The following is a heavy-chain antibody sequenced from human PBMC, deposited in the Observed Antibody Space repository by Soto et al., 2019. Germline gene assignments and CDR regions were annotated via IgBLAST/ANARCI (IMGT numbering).Heavy chain of an antibody. J-gene: IGHJ4*02. CDR1: GFTFSSYA. V-gene: IGHV3-23*01. Sequence: GGSLRLSCAASGFTFSSYAMSWVRQAPGKGLEWVSAISGSGGSTYYADSVKGRFTISRDNSKNTQYLQMNSLRAEDTAVYYCAKSERMVYAIAFFDYWGQGTLVTVSS. CDR2: ISGSGGST. D-gene: IGHD2-8*01. CDR3: AKSERMVYAIAFFDY.